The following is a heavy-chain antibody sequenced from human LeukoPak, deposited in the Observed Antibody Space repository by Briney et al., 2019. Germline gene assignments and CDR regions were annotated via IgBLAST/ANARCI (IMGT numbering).Heavy chain of an antibody. CDR2: ISGSGGST. Sequence: GGSLRLSWAASGFTFSSYAMRRVRQAPGKGLEWVSAISGSGGSTSYADSVKGRFTISRDNSKNTLYLQMNSLRAEDTAVYYCASMVTQYYFDYWGQGTLVTVSS. CDR3: ASMVTQYYFDY. D-gene: IGHD4-23*01. J-gene: IGHJ4*02. V-gene: IGHV3-23*01. CDR1: GFTFSSYA.